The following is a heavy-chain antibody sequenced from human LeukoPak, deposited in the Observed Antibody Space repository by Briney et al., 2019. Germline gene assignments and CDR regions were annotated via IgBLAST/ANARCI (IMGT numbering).Heavy chain of an antibody. CDR1: GFTFSSYE. J-gene: IGHJ3*02. CDR2: ISSSGSTI. Sequence: GGSLRLSCAASGFTFSSYEMNWVRQAPGKGLEWVSYISSSGSTIYYADSVKGRFTISRDNAKNSLYLQMNSLRVEDTAVYYCARPHYYDSSGDAFDIWGQGTMVTVSS. V-gene: IGHV3-48*03. CDR3: ARPHYYDSSGDAFDI. D-gene: IGHD3-22*01.